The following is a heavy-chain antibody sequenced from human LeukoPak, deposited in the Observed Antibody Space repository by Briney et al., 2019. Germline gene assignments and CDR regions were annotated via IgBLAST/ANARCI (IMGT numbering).Heavy chain of an antibody. CDR1: GYMFNSYW. CDR3: AREKMTTFTADAFDI. J-gene: IGHJ3*02. V-gene: IGHV5-51*01. D-gene: IGHD5-24*01. CDR2: IYPGDSQT. Sequence: GASLQISCQGSGYMFNSYWIAWVRQPPGKGLEWMGSIYPGDSQTRYSPSFQGQVTISVDKSINTASLQWSSLKASDTAMYYCAREKMTTFTADAFDIWGQGTMVPVSS.